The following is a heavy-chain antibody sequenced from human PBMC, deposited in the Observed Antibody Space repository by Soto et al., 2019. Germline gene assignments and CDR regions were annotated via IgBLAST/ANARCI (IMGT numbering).Heavy chain of an antibody. V-gene: IGHV1-3*01. CDR3: ARGTPGPTTVVTLYYYYGMDV. D-gene: IGHD4-17*01. CDR1: GYTFTSYA. Sequence: QVQLVQSGAEVKKPGASVKVSCKASGYTFTSYAMHWVRQAPGQRLEWMGWINAGNGNTKYSQKFQGRVTITRDTSASTAYMELSSLRSEETAVYYCARGTPGPTTVVTLYYYYGMDVWGQGTTVTVSS. J-gene: IGHJ6*02. CDR2: INAGNGNT.